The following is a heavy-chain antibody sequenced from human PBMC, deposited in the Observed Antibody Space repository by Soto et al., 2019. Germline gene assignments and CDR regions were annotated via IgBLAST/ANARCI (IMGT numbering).Heavy chain of an antibody. J-gene: IGHJ4*02. CDR3: ARLSTSAGRRDLAC. V-gene: IGHV3-7*01. CDR1: GFSLSSYW. CDR2: RNQDGSES. Sequence: EVQLVESGGGLVQPGGSLRLSCAASGFSLSSYWMSWVRQAPGKGLEWVANRNQDGSESDYVGSVKGRFTFTRDNAKNSLYLQMNSLRAEDTAVYYWARLSTSAGRRDLACWGQGTLVTVSS.